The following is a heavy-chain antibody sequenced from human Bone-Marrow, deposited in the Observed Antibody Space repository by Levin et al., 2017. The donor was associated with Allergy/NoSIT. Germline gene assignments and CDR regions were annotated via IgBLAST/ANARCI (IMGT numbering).Heavy chain of an antibody. D-gene: IGHD6-19*01. CDR2: ISSSSSYI. Sequence: GGSLRLSCAASGFTFSSYSMNWVRQAPGKGLEWVSSISSSSSYIYYADSVKGRFTISRDNAKNSLYLQMNSLRAEDTAVYYCARDLEIAVAGTGFDYWGQGTLVTVSS. V-gene: IGHV3-21*01. CDR1: GFTFSSYS. CDR3: ARDLEIAVAGTGFDY. J-gene: IGHJ4*02.